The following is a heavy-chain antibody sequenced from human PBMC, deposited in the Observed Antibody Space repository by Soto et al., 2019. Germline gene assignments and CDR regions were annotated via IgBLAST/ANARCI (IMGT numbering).Heavy chain of an antibody. CDR1: GGTFSSYA. CDR2: IIPIFGTA. J-gene: IGHJ6*02. Sequence: QVQLVQSGAEVKKPGSSVKVSCKASGGTFSSYAISWVRQAPGQGLEWMGGIIPIFGTANYAQKFQGRVTITADESTSTAYMELSSLSSEDSAVYYCATSRYCSSTSCYEVGDYYYYYRMDVWGQGTTVTVSS. D-gene: IGHD2-2*01. CDR3: ATSRYCSSTSCYEVGDYYYYYRMDV. V-gene: IGHV1-69*01.